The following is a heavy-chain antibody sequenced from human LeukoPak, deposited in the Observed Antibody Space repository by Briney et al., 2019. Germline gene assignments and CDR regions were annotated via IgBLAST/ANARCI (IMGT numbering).Heavy chain of an antibody. CDR3: ARDGYSYGYGYYYYMDV. V-gene: IGHV1-18*01. CDR2: ISAYNGNT. Sequence: GASVKVSCKASGYTFTNYGISWVRQAPGQGLEWMGWISAYNGNTNYAQKLQGRVTMTTDTSTSTAYMELRSLRSDDTAVYYCARDGYSYGYGYYYYMDVWGKGTTVTVSS. D-gene: IGHD5-18*01. CDR1: GYTFTNYG. J-gene: IGHJ6*03.